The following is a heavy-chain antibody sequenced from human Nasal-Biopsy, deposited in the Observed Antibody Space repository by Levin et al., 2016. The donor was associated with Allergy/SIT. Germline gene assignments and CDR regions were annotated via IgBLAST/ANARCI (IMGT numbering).Heavy chain of an antibody. CDR2: IKYGGGEK. V-gene: IGHV3-7*01. D-gene: IGHD1-26*01. Sequence: ETLSLTCAASGFNFRNYWMSWVRQAPGKGLEWVAHIKYGGGEKKYVDSVRGRFTISRDDGKNSLYLQMNSLGVEDTAVYYCAREGWEPLSHWGPGTLVTVSS. J-gene: IGHJ4*02. CDR1: GFNFRNYW. CDR3: AREGWEPLSH.